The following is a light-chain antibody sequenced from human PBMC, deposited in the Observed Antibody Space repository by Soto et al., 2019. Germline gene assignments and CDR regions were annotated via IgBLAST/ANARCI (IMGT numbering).Light chain of an antibody. V-gene: IGKV1-5*03. Sequence: DIQLTQSPSTLSASVGDRVTITCRASQTISSWLAWDQQKPGKAPNLLIYETSNLESGGPSRFSGSGSVTEFTLTISSLQPDDFATYYCQYYNDYCWTFGQGTKVEIK. CDR1: QTISSW. CDR2: ETS. CDR3: QYYNDYCWT. J-gene: IGKJ1*01.